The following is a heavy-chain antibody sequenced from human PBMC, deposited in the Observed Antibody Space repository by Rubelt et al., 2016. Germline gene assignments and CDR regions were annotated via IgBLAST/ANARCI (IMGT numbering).Heavy chain of an antibody. D-gene: IGHD1-7*01. J-gene: IGHJ3*02. Sequence: SRGGLVKSGRSLRLSCAASGFTFTTYWMSWVRRAPGEGLEWVASINQDGTVTYYVDSVKGRFTISRDNAKNSLFLQMNSLRAEDTAVYYCARGGNKWNYGALDAFDIWGQGTMVTVSS. CDR3: ARGGNKWNYGALDAFDI. CDR1: GFTFTTYW. CDR2: INQDGTVT. V-gene: IGHV3-7*01.